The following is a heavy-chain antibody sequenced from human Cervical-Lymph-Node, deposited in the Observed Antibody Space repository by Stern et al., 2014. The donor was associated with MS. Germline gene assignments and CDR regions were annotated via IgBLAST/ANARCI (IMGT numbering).Heavy chain of an antibody. J-gene: IGHJ6*02. CDR3: AKDRDYSAYVAAPTGIDV. V-gene: IGHV3-30*18. CDR2: ISYGGSNK. Sequence: VQLLESGGGVVQPGRSLRLSCVASRFTFSLYGMHWVRQAPGKGLEWVAVISYGGSNKYYVDSVKGRFTISRDNSKNTLYLQMNSLRTEDTAVYYCAKDRDYSAYVAAPTGIDVWGQGTTVTVSS. D-gene: IGHD5-12*01. CDR1: RFTFSLYG.